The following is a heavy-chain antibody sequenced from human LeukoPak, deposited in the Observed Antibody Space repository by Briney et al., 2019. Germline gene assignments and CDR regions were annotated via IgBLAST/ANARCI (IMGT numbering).Heavy chain of an antibody. Sequence: ASVKVSCKASGGTFSSYAISWVRQAPGQGLEWMGRIIPILGIANYAQKFQGRVTITADKSTSTAYMELSSLRSEDTAVYYCAREAVAGGGWFDPWGQGTLVTVSS. D-gene: IGHD6-19*01. CDR2: IIPILGIA. CDR1: GGTFSSYA. V-gene: IGHV1-69*04. CDR3: AREAVAGGGWFDP. J-gene: IGHJ5*02.